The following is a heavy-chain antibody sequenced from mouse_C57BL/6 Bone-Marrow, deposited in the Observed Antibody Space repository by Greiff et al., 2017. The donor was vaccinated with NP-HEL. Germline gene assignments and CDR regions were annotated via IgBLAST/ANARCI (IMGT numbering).Heavy chain of an antibody. Sequence: VQLVESGAELVKPGASVKLSCKASGYTFTSYWMHWVKQRPGQGLEWIGMIHPNSGSTNYNEKFKSKATLTVDKSSSTAYMQLSSLTSEDSAVYYCARLGRPFAYWGQGNLITVSA. J-gene: IGHJ3*01. V-gene: IGHV1-64*01. CDR3: ARLGRPFAY. D-gene: IGHD4-1*01. CDR1: GYTFTSYW. CDR2: IHPNSGST.